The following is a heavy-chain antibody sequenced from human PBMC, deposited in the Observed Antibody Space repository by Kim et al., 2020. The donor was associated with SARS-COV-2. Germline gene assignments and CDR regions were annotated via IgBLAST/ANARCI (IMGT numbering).Heavy chain of an antibody. CDR2: ISSSSSTI. V-gene: IGHV3-48*02. Sequence: GGSLRLSCAASGFTFSSYSMNWVRQAPGKGLEWVSYISSSSSTIYYADSVKGRFTISRDNAKNSLYLQMNSLRDEDTAVYYCARGSPKWLFLPYGENWFDPWGQGTLVTVSS. CDR3: ARGSPKWLFLPYGENWFDP. D-gene: IGHD3-22*01. CDR1: GFTFSSYS. J-gene: IGHJ5*02.